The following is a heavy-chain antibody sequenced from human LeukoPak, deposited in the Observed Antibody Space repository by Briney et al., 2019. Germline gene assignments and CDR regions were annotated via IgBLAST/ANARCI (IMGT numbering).Heavy chain of an antibody. CDR2: INAGNGNT. CDR1: GYTFTSYA. D-gene: IGHD2-15*01. CDR3: ARDFIVVAKPPRYYYYYGMDV. V-gene: IGHV1-3*01. Sequence: ASVKVFCKASGYTFTSYAMHWVRQAPGQRLEWMGWINAGNGNTKYSQKFQGRVTITRDTSASTAYMELSSLRSEDTAVYYCARDFIVVAKPPRYYYYYGMDVWGQGTTVTVSS. J-gene: IGHJ6*02.